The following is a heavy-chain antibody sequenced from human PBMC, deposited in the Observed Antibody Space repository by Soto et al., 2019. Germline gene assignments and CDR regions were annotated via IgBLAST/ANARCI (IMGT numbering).Heavy chain of an antibody. CDR2: IYHSGNT. CDR3: ARLVMGATAHYYVLDV. V-gene: IGHV4-4*02. CDR1: GGSITSNIW. Sequence: LETLSLTCAVSGGSITSNIWWSWVRQPPGKGLEWIGEIYHSGNTNYNPSLKSRVTLSVDKSKSQISLKLTSVTAADTAVYYCARLVMGATAHYYVLDVWGQGTTVTVSS. D-gene: IGHD1-26*01. J-gene: IGHJ6*02.